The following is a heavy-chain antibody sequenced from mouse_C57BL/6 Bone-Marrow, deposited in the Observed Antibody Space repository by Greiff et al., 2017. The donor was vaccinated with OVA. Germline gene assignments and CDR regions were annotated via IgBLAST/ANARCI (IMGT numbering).Heavy chain of an antibody. J-gene: IGHJ4*01. D-gene: IGHD2-1*01. CDR1: GFNIKDYY. CDR3: ARGVCYGNYAMDY. V-gene: IGHV14-2*01. Sequence: VHVKQSGAELVKPGASVKLSCTASGFNIKDYYMHWVKQRTEQGLEWIGRIDPEDGETKYAPKFQGKATITADTSSNTAYLQLSSLTSEDTAVYYCARGVCYGNYAMDYWGQGTSVTVSS. CDR2: IDPEDGET.